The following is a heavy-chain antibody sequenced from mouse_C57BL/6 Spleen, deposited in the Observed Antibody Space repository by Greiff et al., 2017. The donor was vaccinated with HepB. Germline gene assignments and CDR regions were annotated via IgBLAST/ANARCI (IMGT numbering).Heavy chain of an antibody. V-gene: IGHV5-17*01. J-gene: IGHJ2*01. Sequence: EVQLVESGGGLVKPGGSLKLSCAASGFTFSDYGMHWVRQAPEKGLEWVAYISSGSSTIYYADTVKGRFTISRDNAKNTLFLQMTSLRSEDTAMYYCAKGRSYFDYWGKGTTLTVSS. D-gene: IGHD1-1*01. CDR2: ISSGSSTI. CDR1: GFTFSDYG. CDR3: AKGRSYFDY.